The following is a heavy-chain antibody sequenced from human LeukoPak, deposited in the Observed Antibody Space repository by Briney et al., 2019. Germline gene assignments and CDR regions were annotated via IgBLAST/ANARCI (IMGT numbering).Heavy chain of an antibody. CDR2: ISSSGSTI. V-gene: IGHV3-48*03. J-gene: IGHJ4*02. Sequence: GGSLRLSCAASGFIFSSYEMNWVRQAPGKGLEWVSFISSSGSTIYYADSVKGRFTISRDNAKNSLYLQMNSLRAEDTAVYYCVRDRRVVGVVEGYYLDYWGQGTLVTVSS. CDR3: VRDRRVVGVVEGYYLDY. D-gene: IGHD3-3*01. CDR1: GFIFSSYE.